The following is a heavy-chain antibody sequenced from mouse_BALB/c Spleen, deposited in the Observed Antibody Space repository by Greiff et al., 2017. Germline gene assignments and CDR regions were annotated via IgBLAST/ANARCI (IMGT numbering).Heavy chain of an antibody. V-gene: IGHV1-9*01. CDR1: GYTFSSYW. CDR3: ARRGYYGYVETWFAY. Sequence: QVQLQQSGAELMKPGASVKISCKATGYTFSSYWIEWVKQRPGHGLEWIGEILPGSGSTNYNEKFKGKATFTADTSSNTAYMQLSSLTSEDSAVYYCARRGYYGYVETWFAYWGQGTLVTVSA. D-gene: IGHD1-2*01. J-gene: IGHJ3*01. CDR2: ILPGSGST.